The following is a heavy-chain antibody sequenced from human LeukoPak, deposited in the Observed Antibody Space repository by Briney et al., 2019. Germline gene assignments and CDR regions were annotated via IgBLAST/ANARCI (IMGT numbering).Heavy chain of an antibody. CDR1: GFTFSSYE. D-gene: IGHD4-17*01. CDR3: ARAYARVNWFDP. J-gene: IGHJ5*02. V-gene: IGHV3-7*01. CDR2: IKQDGSEK. Sequence: GGSLRLPCAASGFTFSSYEMHWVRQAPGKGLEWVANIKQDGSEKYYVDSVKGRFTISRDNAKNSLYLQMNSLRAEDTAVYYCARAYARVNWFDPWGQGTLVIVSS.